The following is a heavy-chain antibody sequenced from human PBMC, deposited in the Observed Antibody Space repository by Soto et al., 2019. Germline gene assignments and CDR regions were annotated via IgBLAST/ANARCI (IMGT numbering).Heavy chain of an antibody. J-gene: IGHJ2*01. D-gene: IGHD7-27*01. CDR2: ISSSSSTI. CDR1: GFTFSSYS. CDR3: AKGSNWVWPFRYFDL. V-gene: IGHV3-48*01. Sequence: GGSLRLSCAASGFTFSSYSMNWVRQAPGKGLEWVSYISSSSSTIYYADSVKGRFTISRDNAKNSLYLQMNSLRAEDTAVYYCAKGSNWVWPFRYFDLWGGGTLVTVSS.